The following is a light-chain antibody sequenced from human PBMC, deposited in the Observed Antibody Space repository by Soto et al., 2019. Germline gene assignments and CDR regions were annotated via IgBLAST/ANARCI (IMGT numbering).Light chain of an antibody. J-gene: IGKJ1*01. CDR2: GAS. V-gene: IGKV3-20*01. Sequence: EIVLTQSPGTLSLSPGERATLSCRASQSVSSNFLAWYQQKPGQAPRLLIYGASSRATGIPDRFSGSGSGTDFTLTISRLEPEDFAVYYCQQYGSSPPWTFGQRTKLEIK. CDR1: QSVSSNF. CDR3: QQYGSSPPWT.